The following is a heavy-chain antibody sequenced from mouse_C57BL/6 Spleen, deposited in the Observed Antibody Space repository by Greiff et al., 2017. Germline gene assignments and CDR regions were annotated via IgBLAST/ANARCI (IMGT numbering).Heavy chain of an antibody. Sequence: VQLQESGPGLVAPSQSLSITCTVSGFSLTSYGVHWVRQPPGKGLEWLVVIWSDGCTTYNSALKSRLSISKDNTKSQVFLKMNRLQTDDTAMYYCARHDPLRGYFDVWGTGTTVTVSS. D-gene: IGHD1-1*01. CDR2: IWSDGCT. J-gene: IGHJ1*03. V-gene: IGHV2-6-1*01. CDR3: ARHDPLRGYFDV. CDR1: GFSLTSYG.